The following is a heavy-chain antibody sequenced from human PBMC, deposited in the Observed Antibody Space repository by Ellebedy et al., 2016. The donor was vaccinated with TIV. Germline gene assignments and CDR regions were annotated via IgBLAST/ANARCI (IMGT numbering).Heavy chain of an antibody. Sequence: ASVKVSXKASGYTFTGYYMHWVRQAPGQGLEWMGWINPNSGGTNYAQKFQGRVTMTRDTSISTAYMELSRLRSGDTAVYYCARDGSTVTTWSDYYYGMDVWGQGTTVTVSS. CDR1: GYTFTGYY. D-gene: IGHD4-17*01. CDR3: ARDGSTVTTWSDYYYGMDV. CDR2: INPNSGGT. J-gene: IGHJ6*02. V-gene: IGHV1-2*02.